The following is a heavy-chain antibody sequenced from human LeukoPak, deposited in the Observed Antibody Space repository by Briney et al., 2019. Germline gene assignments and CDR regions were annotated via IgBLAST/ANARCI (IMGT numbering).Heavy chain of an antibody. CDR2: IITIFGTA. D-gene: IGHD2-21*02. J-gene: IGHJ4*02. CDR1: GGTFSSYA. V-gene: IGHV1-69*06. Sequence: ASVKVSCKASGGTFSSYAISWVRQAPGQGLEWMGRIITIFGTANYAQKFQGRVTITADKSTSTAYMELSSLRSEDTAVYYCARDLAYCGGDCYPGGDYWGQGTLVTVSS. CDR3: ARDLAYCGGDCYPGGDY.